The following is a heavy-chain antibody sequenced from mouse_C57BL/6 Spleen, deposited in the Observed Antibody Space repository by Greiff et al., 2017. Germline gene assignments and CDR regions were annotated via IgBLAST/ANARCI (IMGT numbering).Heavy chain of an antibody. V-gene: IGHV1-82*01. CDR2: IYPGDGDT. CDR1: GYAFSSYW. CDR3: AEDYGHMDY. Sequence: QVQLKESGPELVKPGASVKISCKASGYAFSSYWMNWVQQRPGKGLAGIGRIYPGDGDTNYNGKFKGKATLTADKSSSTAYMQLSSLTSEDSAVYFCAEDYGHMDYWGQGTSVTVSS. J-gene: IGHJ4*01. D-gene: IGHD1-1*01.